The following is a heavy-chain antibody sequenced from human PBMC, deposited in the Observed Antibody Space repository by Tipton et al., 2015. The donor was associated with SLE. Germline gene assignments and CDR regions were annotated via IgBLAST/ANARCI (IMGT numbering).Heavy chain of an antibody. V-gene: IGHV4-34*11. CDR1: GGSFSGYY. CDR3: AREERNGHLNYLDF. D-gene: IGHD2-8*01. J-gene: IGHJ4*02. CDR2: IHYSVGT. Sequence: TLSLTCAVYGGSFSGYYWSWIRQPPGKGLEWIGSIHYSVGTYYNPSLKSRVTISVDTSRNHFSLKLSSVTAADTAVYFCAREERNGHLNYLDFWGQGTLVPVSS.